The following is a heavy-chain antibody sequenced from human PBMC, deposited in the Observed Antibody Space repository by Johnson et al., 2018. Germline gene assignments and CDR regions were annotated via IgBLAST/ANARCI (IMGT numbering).Heavy chain of an antibody. CDR3: AALAYCGGDFYSPSPLFDF. V-gene: IGHV3-9*01. CDR1: GFTFEDYV. Sequence: VQLVQSGGGLVQPGRSLRLSCAASGFTFEDYVLHWVRQIPGKGLELVSRTNWHTGSMGCADAVKGRFTISRDNAKKTLYLQMNSLRVEDTASYYRAALAYCGGDFYSPSPLFDFWGQGTLVTVSS. D-gene: IGHD2-21*02. CDR2: TNWHTGSM. J-gene: IGHJ4*02.